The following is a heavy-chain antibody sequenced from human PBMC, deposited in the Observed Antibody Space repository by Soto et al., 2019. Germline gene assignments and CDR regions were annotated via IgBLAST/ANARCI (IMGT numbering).Heavy chain of an antibody. Sequence: ASVKVSCKASGGVFSNYALTWVRQAPGQGLEWVGWISPYSGYTHSAQKFHGRLTLTTDTAASTAYMELRILRSADTALYYCAGEASELTPAANPSRFDSWGQGTRSPSPQ. V-gene: IGHV1-18*01. CDR2: ISPYSGYT. CDR3: AGEASELTPAANPSRFDS. CDR1: GGVFSNYA. D-gene: IGHD2-2*01. J-gene: IGHJ4*02.